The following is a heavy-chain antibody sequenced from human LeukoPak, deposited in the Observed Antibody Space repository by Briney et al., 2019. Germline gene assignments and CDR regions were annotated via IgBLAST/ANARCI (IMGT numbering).Heavy chain of an antibody. CDR3: ASSPLIYYYGMDV. Sequence: PGGSLRLSCAASGFTFSADAMNWVRQAPGKGLEWVSTINYNGGSTYYADSVEGRFTISRDNSKNTLYLQMNSLRAEDSAVYYCASSPLIYYYGMDVWGQGTTVTVS. CDR1: GFTFSADA. V-gene: IGHV3-23*01. CDR2: INYNGGST. D-gene: IGHD3-16*01. J-gene: IGHJ6*02.